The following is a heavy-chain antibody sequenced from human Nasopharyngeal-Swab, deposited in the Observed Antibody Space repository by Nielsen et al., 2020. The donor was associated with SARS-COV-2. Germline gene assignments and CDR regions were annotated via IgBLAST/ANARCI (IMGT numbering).Heavy chain of an antibody. Sequence: WIRQPPGKGLEWVANIKQDGSEKYYVDSVKGRFTISGDNAKNSLYLQMNSLRAEDTAVYYCARAKGIASYWGQGTLVTVSS. CDR3: ARAKGIASY. J-gene: IGHJ4*02. V-gene: IGHV3-7*01. D-gene: IGHD2-15*01. CDR2: IKQDGSEK.